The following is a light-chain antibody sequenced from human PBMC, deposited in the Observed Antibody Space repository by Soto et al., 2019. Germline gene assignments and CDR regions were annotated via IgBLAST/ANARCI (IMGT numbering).Light chain of an antibody. Sequence: QSALTQPPSASGSPGQSVTISCTGTSSDIGTFSSSSWYQQYPGKAPKLMIFGVSQRPSGVPDRFSGSKSANTASLTVSGLQDEDEAEYYCSSQAGSDSLMVFGGGTKLTVL. J-gene: IGLJ2*01. CDR3: SSQAGSDSLMV. V-gene: IGLV2-8*01. CDR2: GVS. CDR1: SSDIGTFSS.